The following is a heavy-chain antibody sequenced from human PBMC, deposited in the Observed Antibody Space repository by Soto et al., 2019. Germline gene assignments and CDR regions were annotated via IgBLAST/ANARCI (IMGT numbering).Heavy chain of an antibody. Sequence: GGSLRLSCAASGFTFSSYSMNWVRQAPGKGLEWVSYISSSSSTIYYADSVKGRFTISRDNAKNSLYLQMNSLRDEDTAVYYCARVRWELLRRDFDYWAQGTLVTVSS. D-gene: IGHD1-26*01. CDR1: GFTFSSYS. J-gene: IGHJ4*02. V-gene: IGHV3-48*02. CDR3: ARVRWELLRRDFDY. CDR2: ISSSSSTI.